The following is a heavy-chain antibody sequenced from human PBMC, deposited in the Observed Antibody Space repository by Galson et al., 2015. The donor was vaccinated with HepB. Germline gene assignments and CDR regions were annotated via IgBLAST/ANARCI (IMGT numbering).Heavy chain of an antibody. Sequence: SETLSLTCAVYGGSFSGYYWSWIRQPPGKGLEWIGEINHSGSTNYNPSLKSRVTISVDTSKNQFSLKLSSVTAADTAVYYCARGGIVVVPAAIGLVDWFDPWGQGTLVTVSS. J-gene: IGHJ5*02. CDR2: INHSGST. D-gene: IGHD2-2*02. CDR3: ARGGIVVVPAAIGLVDWFDP. CDR1: GGSFSGYY. V-gene: IGHV4-34*01.